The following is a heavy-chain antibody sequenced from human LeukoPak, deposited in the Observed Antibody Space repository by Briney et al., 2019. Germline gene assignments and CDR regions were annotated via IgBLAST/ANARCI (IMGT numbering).Heavy chain of an antibody. CDR3: AREDALERLQ. CDR1: GVTFSGYS. Sequence: PGGSLRLSCAAPGVTFSGYSVNWVRQAPGKGLEWVSAITATSRHIYYADPVKGRFIISRDNAENTLYMEVNNLRAEDTGLYYCAREDALERLQWGQGTLVTVSS. J-gene: IGHJ4*02. D-gene: IGHD6-25*01. V-gene: IGHV3-21*01. CDR2: ITATSRHI.